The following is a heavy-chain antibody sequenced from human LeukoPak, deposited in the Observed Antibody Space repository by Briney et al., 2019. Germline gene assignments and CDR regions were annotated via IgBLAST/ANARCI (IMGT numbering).Heavy chain of an antibody. V-gene: IGHV4-59*02. Sequence: PSDTLSLTCTVSGGSVSTSHWNWIRLSPKKGLEWIGNVYYSGTTKYNPSLRSRVTLSLDTSKNQFSLKLRSVTAADTALYYCTRGYYEPFDRWGQGTLVTVSS. CDR3: TRGYYEPFDR. CDR1: GGSVSTSH. CDR2: VYYSGTT. D-gene: IGHD3-22*01. J-gene: IGHJ4*02.